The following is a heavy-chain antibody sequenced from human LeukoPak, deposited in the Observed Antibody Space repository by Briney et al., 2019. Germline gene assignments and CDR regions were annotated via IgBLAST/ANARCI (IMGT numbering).Heavy chain of an antibody. J-gene: IGHJ1*01. CDR1: GFTFSSYA. CDR2: ISGSGGST. CDR3: ARDLTTSSTAYLHH. Sequence: TGGSLRLSCAASGFTFSSYAMSWVRQAPGKGLEWVSAISGSGGSTYYADSVKGRFTISRDNSKNTLYLQMNSLRAEDTAVYYCARDLTTSSTAYLHHWGQGTLVTVSS. D-gene: IGHD6-6*01. V-gene: IGHV3-23*01.